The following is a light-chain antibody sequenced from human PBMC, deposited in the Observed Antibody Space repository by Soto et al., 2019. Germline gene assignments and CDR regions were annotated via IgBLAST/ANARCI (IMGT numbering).Light chain of an antibody. J-gene: IGLJ3*02. CDR3: CAYAGSGTVV. CDR1: SSDVGSYNL. CDR2: EAT. Sequence: QSALTQPASVSGSPEQSITISCTGTSSDVGSYNLVSWYQQHPGKAPKVMIYEATNLTSGVSNRCSCSKSGNTASLTISGLQAEDDADYFCCAYAGSGTVVFGRGNKLTVL. V-gene: IGLV2-23*01.